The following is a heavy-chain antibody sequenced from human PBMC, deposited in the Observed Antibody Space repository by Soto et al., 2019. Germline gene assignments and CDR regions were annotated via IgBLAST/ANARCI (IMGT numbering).Heavy chain of an antibody. J-gene: IGHJ4*01. Sequence: PGWSLRLSCVASGFTFSTYGIHWVRQAPGKGLEWVGVISSDGETKYYADSVKGRFTISRDNSKNTMYLQMASLRPEDTAVYYCAKEVEVAGDLDYWGHGTLVTVSS. CDR3: AKEVEVAGDLDY. CDR1: GFTFSTYG. V-gene: IGHV3-30*18. D-gene: IGHD6-19*01. CDR2: ISSDGETK.